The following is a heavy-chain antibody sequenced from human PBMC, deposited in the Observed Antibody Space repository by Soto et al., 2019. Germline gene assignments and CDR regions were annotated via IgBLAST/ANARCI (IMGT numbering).Heavy chain of an antibody. CDR1: GGTFSSYA. CDR2: IIPIFGTA. D-gene: IGHD6-13*01. Sequence: QVQLVQSGAEVKKPGSSVKVSCKASGGTFSSYAISWVRQAPGQGLEWMRGIIPIFGTANYAQKFQGRVTITADESTSTAYMELSSLRSEDTAVYYCAREDIAAADYYYYGMDVWGQGTTVTVSS. V-gene: IGHV1-69*01. CDR3: AREDIAAADYYYYGMDV. J-gene: IGHJ6*02.